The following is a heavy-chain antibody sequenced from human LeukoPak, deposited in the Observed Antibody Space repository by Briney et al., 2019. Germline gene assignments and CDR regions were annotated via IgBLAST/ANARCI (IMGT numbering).Heavy chain of an antibody. J-gene: IGHJ4*02. D-gene: IGHD3-9*01. CDR1: GFTFSSYW. V-gene: IGHV3-7*01. Sequence: GGSLRLSCAASGFTFSSYWMSWVRQAPGKGLEWVANIKQDVSEKYYVDSVKGRFTISRDNAKNSLYLQMNSLRAEDTAVYYCARGHTYYDILTGYKLIDYWGQGTLVTVSS. CDR2: IKQDVSEK. CDR3: ARGHTYYDILTGYKLIDY.